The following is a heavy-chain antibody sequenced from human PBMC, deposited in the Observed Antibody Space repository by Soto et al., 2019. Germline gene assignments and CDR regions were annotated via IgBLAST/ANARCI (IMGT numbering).Heavy chain of an antibody. D-gene: IGHD3-10*01. J-gene: IGHJ6*02. Sequence: SSETLSLTCAVSGGSISSSNWWSWVRQPPGKGLEWIGEIYHSGSTNYNPSLKSRVTISVDKSKNQFSLKLSSVTAADTAVYYCARARQFGEFGVFYYYYGMDVWGQGTTVTVSS. V-gene: IGHV4-4*02. CDR3: ARARQFGEFGVFYYYYGMDV. CDR1: GGSISSSNW. CDR2: IYHSGST.